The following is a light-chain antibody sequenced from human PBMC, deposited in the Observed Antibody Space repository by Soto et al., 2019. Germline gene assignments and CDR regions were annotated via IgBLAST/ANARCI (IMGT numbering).Light chain of an antibody. CDR2: AAS. V-gene: IGKV1-39*01. J-gene: IGKJ3*01. CDR3: QQSYSTPF. Sequence: DIPMTQSPSSLSASVGDRVTITCRASQSISSYLNWYQQKPGKAPKLLIYAASSLQSGVPSRFSGSASGTDFTLTISSLQPEDFATYYCQQSYSTPFFGPGTKVDIK. CDR1: QSISSY.